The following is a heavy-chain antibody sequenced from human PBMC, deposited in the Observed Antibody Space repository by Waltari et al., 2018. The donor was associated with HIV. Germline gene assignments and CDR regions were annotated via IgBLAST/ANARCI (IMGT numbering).Heavy chain of an antibody. J-gene: IGHJ4*02. D-gene: IGHD3-16*01. CDR2: INHRGGR. Sequence: QVRLDPWGPPVSKPSETLSLPCAVYGASFNDLYRTWLRPPPGQALAGTGSINHRGGRVYVPSLRCLLSISVDSSKNQFSLEWAAMTAADTATYFGARWRDSLGYFYQCSFFVFWSQGHLVAVSS. CDR1: GASFNDLY. V-gene: IGHV4-34*06. CDR3: ARWRDSLGYFYQCSFFVF.